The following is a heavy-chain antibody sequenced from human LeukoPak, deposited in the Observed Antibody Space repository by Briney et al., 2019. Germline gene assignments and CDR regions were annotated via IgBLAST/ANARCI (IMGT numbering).Heavy chain of an antibody. CDR1: GYTFTGHY. Sequence: ASVKVSCKASGYTFTGHYMHWVRQAPGQGLEWMGRINPNSGGTNYAQKFQGRVTMTRDTSISTPYMELSSLRSDDTAVYYCARVVYYYDSSGYEYWGQGTLVTVSS. CDR3: ARVVYYYDSSGYEY. V-gene: IGHV1-2*06. CDR2: INPNSGGT. D-gene: IGHD3-22*01. J-gene: IGHJ4*02.